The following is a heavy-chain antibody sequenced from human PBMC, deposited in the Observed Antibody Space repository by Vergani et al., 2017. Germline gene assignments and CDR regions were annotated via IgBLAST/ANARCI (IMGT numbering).Heavy chain of an antibody. V-gene: IGHV3-74*03. CDR3: ARGHSYSYYYYGMDV. D-gene: IGHD5-18*01. CDR1: EFTFSNYW. CDR2: INSDGSSI. J-gene: IGHJ6*02. Sequence: EVQLVESGGGLVQPGGSLRLSCAASEFTFSNYWMHWVRQAPGKGLVWVSRINSDGSSIKYADSVKGRFTISRDNAKNTLYLQMKSLRAEDTAVYYCARGHSYSYYYYGMDVWGQGTTVTVSS.